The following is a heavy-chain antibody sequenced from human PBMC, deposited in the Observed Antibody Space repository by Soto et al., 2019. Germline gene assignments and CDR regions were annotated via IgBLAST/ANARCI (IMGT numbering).Heavy chain of an antibody. CDR3: AKWPRVKQQLRGKFDY. D-gene: IGHD6-13*01. V-gene: IGHV3-23*01. CDR1: GFTFSSYA. Sequence: GGSLRLSCAASGFTFSSYAMSWVRQAPGKGLEWVSAISGSGGSTYYADSVKGRFTISRDNSKNTLYLQMNSLRAEDTAVYYCAKWPRVKQQLRGKFDYWGQGTLVTVSS. CDR2: ISGSGGST. J-gene: IGHJ4*02.